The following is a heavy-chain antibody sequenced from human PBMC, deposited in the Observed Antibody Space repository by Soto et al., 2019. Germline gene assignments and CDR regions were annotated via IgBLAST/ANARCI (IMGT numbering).Heavy chain of an antibody. J-gene: IGHJ4*02. CDR1: GGSISSSSYY. CDR3: ARQYYFGSGSYYNRPIDF. CDR2: IYYSGNT. D-gene: IGHD3-10*01. Sequence: PSETLSLTCTVSGGSISSSSYYWGWIRQPPGKGLEWIGSIYYSGNTYYNPSLKSRVTISVDTAKNQFSLKLSSVTAADTAAYYCARQYYFGSGSYYNRPIDFWGQGTLVTGSS. V-gene: IGHV4-39*01.